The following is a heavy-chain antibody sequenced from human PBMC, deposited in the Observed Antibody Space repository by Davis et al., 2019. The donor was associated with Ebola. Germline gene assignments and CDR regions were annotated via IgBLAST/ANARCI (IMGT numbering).Heavy chain of an antibody. J-gene: IGHJ4*02. CDR2: IYYSGST. D-gene: IGHD2-15*01. Sequence: MPSETLSLTCTVSGGSISSSSYYWGWIRQPPGKGLAWIGSIYYSGSTYYNPSLKSRVTISVDTSKNQFSLKLSSVTAADTAVYYCARGRARIDYWGQGTLVTVSS. CDR1: GGSISSSSYY. V-gene: IGHV4-39*01. CDR3: ARGRARIDY.